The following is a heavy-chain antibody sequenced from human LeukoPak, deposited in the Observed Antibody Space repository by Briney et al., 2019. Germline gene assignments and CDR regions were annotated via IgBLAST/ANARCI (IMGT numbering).Heavy chain of an antibody. Sequence: GGSLRLSCAASGFTFSSYEMNWVRQAPGKGLEWVSYISSSGSTIYYVDSVKGRFTISRDNAKNSLYLQMNSLRAEDTAVYYCASCSGGSCYYYYMTSGAKGPRSPSP. J-gene: IGHJ6*03. V-gene: IGHV3-48*03. CDR2: ISSSGSTI. CDR3: ASCSGGSCYYYYMTS. CDR1: GFTFSSYE. D-gene: IGHD2-15*01.